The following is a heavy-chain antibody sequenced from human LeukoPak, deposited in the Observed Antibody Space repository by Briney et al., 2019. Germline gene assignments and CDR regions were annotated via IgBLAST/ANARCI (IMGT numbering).Heavy chain of an antibody. J-gene: IGHJ4*02. Sequence: ASVKVSCKASGYTFTGYYMHWVRQAPGQGLEWMGWINPNSGGTNYAQKFQGRVTMTRDTSISTAYMELSRLRSDDTAVYYCARFDSHSDIVVVPAAVFDYWGEGTLVTVSS. D-gene: IGHD2-2*01. CDR1: GYTFTGYY. V-gene: IGHV1-2*02. CDR2: INPNSGGT. CDR3: ARFDSHSDIVVVPAAVFDY.